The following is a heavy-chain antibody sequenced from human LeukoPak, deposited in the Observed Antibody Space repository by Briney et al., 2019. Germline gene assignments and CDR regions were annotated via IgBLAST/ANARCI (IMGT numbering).Heavy chain of an antibody. CDR2: IHSDGSST. D-gene: IGHD3-3*01. CDR3: ARSGWPYYFDY. J-gene: IGHJ4*02. V-gene: IGHV3-74*01. CDR1: GFTFSSYW. Sequence: GGSLRLSCAASGFTFSSYWMHWVRQAPGKGLVWVSRIHSDGSSTIYADSVRGRFTISRDDAKSTLYLQMNSLRAEDTAVYYCARSGWPYYFDYWGQGTLVTVSS.